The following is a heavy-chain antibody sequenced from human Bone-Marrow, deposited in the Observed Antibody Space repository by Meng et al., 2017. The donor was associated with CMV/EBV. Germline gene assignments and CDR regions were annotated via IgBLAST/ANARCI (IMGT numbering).Heavy chain of an antibody. Sequence: GGSLRLSCVASGFIFSNFNMHWVRQAPGKGLEWVSSISSSSSYVYYADSVKGRFTVSRDNAKNSLYLQMNSLRAEDTAVYYCARDRSGYYSALDYWGQGTLVTVSS. CDR1: GFIFSNFN. D-gene: IGHD3-22*01. J-gene: IGHJ4*02. CDR3: ARDRSGYYSALDY. V-gene: IGHV3-21*01. CDR2: ISSSSSYV.